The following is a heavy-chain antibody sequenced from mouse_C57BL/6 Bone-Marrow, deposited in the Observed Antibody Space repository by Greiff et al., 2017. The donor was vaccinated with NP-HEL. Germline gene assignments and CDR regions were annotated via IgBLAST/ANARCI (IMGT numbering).Heavy chain of an antibody. V-gene: IGHV5-17*01. CDR3: ARTYYYGSPDY. D-gene: IGHD1-1*01. CDR1: GFTFSDYG. CDR2: ISSGSSTI. Sequence: EVQLVESGGGLVKPGGSLKLSCAASGFTFSDYGMHWVRQAPEKGLEWVAYISSGSSTIYYADTVKGRFTISRDNAKNTLFLQMTSLRSEDTAMYYCARTYYYGSPDYWGQGTTLTVSS. J-gene: IGHJ2*01.